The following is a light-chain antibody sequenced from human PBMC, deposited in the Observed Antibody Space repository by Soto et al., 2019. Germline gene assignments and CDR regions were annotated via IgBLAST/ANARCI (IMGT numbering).Light chain of an antibody. Sequence: DIQLTQSPSTLSASVGDRITLTCRASQSINIWLAWYQQTPGKAPKILIFDASRLATGVPSRFSGSGSGTEFTLTISGLLPDDFATYYCQQYNGYSTWTFGQGTRVETK. CDR3: QQYNGYSTWT. V-gene: IGKV1-5*01. CDR1: QSINIW. J-gene: IGKJ1*01. CDR2: DAS.